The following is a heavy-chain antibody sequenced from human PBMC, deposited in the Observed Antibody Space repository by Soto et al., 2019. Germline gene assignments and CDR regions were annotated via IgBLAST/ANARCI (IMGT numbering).Heavy chain of an antibody. D-gene: IGHD3-16*01. V-gene: IGHV3-30*18. J-gene: IGHJ4*02. Sequence: LGLSSAAAGLSFNSYGMDSVRQAPGKGLEWVAVISYDGSNKYYADSVKGRFTISRDNSKKTLYRQMNSLRAEDTAVYYCAKDGGAGPPGYWGQGTVVTVSS. CDR1: GLSFNSYG. CDR2: ISYDGSNK. CDR3: AKDGGAGPPGY.